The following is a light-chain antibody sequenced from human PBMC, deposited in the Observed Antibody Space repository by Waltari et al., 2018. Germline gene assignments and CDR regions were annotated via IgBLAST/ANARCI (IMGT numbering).Light chain of an antibody. Sequence: QSALTQPASVSGSPGQSITISCPGTSSAVGGYNLFSWYQQYPGKAPKVMIYEGSKRPSGVSNRFSGSKSGNTASLTISGLQAENEADYYCCSYAGSSTVFGGGTKLTVL. CDR3: CSYAGSSTV. V-gene: IGLV2-23*01. CDR1: SSAVGGYNL. J-gene: IGLJ2*01. CDR2: EGS.